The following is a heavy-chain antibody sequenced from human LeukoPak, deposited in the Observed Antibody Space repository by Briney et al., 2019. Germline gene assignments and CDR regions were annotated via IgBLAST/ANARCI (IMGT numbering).Heavy chain of an antibody. CDR3: ARSGTYPGSRIDY. D-gene: IGHD1-26*01. V-gene: IGHV1-46*01. CDR2: INPNGGST. CDR1: GFTFTSYY. J-gene: IGHJ4*02. Sequence: ASVKVSCKASGFTFTSYYIHWVRQAPGQGLEWLGIINPNGGSTTDTQKFHGRVTMTRDMSTCTVYMELSSLRSEDTALYYCARSGTYPGSRIDYWGQGTLVTVSS.